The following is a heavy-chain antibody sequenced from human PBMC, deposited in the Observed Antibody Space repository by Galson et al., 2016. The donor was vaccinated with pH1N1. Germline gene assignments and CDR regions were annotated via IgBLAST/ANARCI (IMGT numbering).Heavy chain of an antibody. CDR3: ARAMTYSSSSARLGGFDP. CDR1: GGSISTYY. Sequence: ETLSLTCTVSGGSISTYYWSWIRQPPGKGLEWIGYIYYGRSTNYNPSLKSRVTISVDTSKNQFSLILTSVTAADTAVYYCARAMTYSSSSARLGGFDPWGQGTPVTVSS. CDR2: IYYGRST. V-gene: IGHV4-59*01. J-gene: IGHJ5*02. D-gene: IGHD6-6*01.